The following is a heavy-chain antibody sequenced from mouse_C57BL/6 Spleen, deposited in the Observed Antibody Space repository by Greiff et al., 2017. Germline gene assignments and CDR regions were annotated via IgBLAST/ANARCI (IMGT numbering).Heavy chain of an antibody. Sequence: VQLQQPGAELVMPGASVKLSCKASGYNFTSYWMHWVKQSPGQGLEWIGEIDPSDSYTNYNQKFKGKSTLTVDKSSSTAYMQLSSLTSEYSAVYYCARNGYDEGFAYWGQGTLVTVSA. CDR3: ARNGYDEGFAY. V-gene: IGHV1-69*01. CDR2: IDPSDSYT. CDR1: GYNFTSYW. J-gene: IGHJ3*01. D-gene: IGHD2-14*01.